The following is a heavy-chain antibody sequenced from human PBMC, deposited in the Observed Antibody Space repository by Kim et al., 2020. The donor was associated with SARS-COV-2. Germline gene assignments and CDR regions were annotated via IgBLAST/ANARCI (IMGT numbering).Heavy chain of an antibody. CDR3: AKRFYYYDSSGYYYFDY. D-gene: IGHD3-22*01. Sequence: VKGRFTISRDNSKNTLYLQMNSLRAEDTAVYYCAKRFYYYDSSGYYYFDYWGQGTLVTVSS. V-gene: IGHV3-23*01. J-gene: IGHJ4*02.